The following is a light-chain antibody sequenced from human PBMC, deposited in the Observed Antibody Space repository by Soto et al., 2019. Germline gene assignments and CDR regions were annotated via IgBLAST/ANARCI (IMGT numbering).Light chain of an antibody. CDR1: QSIISY. CDR3: QQSYSTPLT. CDR2: DAS. Sequence: DIQMTQSPSSLSASVGDRVTITCRASQSIISYLNWYHQKPGKAPKLLIYDASSLQSGVPSRFSGSGSRTDFPLTISSLQPEDSATYYCQQSYSTPLTFGGGTKVEIK. J-gene: IGKJ4*01. V-gene: IGKV1-39*01.